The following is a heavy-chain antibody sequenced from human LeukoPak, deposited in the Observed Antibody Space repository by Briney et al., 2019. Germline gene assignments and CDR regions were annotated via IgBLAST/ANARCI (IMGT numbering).Heavy chain of an antibody. CDR2: IYSGGST. CDR3: ARRGSSGWHHDY. Sequence: PGGSLRLSCAASGFTVSSNSMTWVRQAPGKGLEWVSSIYSGGSTYYADSVKGRFTIPRDDSQNTLYLQMNSLRADDTAVYYCARRGSSGWHHDYWGQGTLVTVSS. CDR1: GFTVSSNS. J-gene: IGHJ4*02. V-gene: IGHV3-53*01. D-gene: IGHD6-19*01.